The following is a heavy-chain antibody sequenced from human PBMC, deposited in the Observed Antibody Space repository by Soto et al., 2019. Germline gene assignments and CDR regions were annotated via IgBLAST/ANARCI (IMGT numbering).Heavy chain of an antibody. CDR2: TYYRSKWEN. CDR3: ARLIGNSWLDS. V-gene: IGHV6-1*01. CDR1: GDSVSSNDAT. Sequence: PSQTLSLTCAISGDSVSSNDATWDWIRQSPSRGLEWLGRTYYRSKWENDYAVSVKGRISIIPDTTNNRLSLQLNSVSPDDTAVYYCARLIGNSWLDSWGQGTLVTVSS. J-gene: IGHJ5*01.